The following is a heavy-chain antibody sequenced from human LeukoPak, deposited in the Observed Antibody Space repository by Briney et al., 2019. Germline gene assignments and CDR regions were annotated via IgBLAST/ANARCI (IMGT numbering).Heavy chain of an antibody. D-gene: IGHD4-17*01. V-gene: IGHV4-34*01. J-gene: IGHJ6*03. CDR3: ARHNYGDYPTYYYYYMDV. CDR2: INHSGST. Sequence: PSETLSLTCAVYGGSFSGYYWSWIRQPPGKGLEWIGEINHSGSTNYNPSLKSRVTISVDTSKNQFSLKLSSVTAADTAVYYCARHNYGDYPTYYYYYMDVWGKGTTVTISS. CDR1: GGSFSGYY.